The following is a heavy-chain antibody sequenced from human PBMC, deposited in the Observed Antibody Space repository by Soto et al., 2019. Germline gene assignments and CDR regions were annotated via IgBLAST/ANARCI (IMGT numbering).Heavy chain of an antibody. D-gene: IGHD3-9*01. CDR3: AKDESAGYYYFDY. CDR2: ISNNGGST. V-gene: IGHV3-23*01. CDR1: GFTFSNYA. Sequence: LRLSCAASGFTFSNYAMSWVRQAPGKGLEWVSVISNNGGSTYYADSVKGRFTISRDNSKNTLYLQMNSLRAEDTAVYYCAKDESAGYYYFDYWGQGTLVTVSS. J-gene: IGHJ4*02.